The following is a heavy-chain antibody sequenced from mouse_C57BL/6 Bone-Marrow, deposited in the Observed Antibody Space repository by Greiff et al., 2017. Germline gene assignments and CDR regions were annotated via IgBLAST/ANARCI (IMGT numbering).Heavy chain of an antibody. D-gene: IGHD1-1*01. CDR2: INPSSGYT. CDR1: GYTFTSYT. J-gene: IGHJ1*03. Sequence: QVQLQQSGAELARPGASVKMSCKASGYTFTSYTMHWVNQRPGQGLEWIGYINPSSGYTKYNQKFKDKATFTADKSSSTAYMQLSSLPSVDSAVYYCARYYGSSYWYFDVWGTGTTVTVSS. CDR3: ARYYGSSYWYFDV. V-gene: IGHV1-4*01.